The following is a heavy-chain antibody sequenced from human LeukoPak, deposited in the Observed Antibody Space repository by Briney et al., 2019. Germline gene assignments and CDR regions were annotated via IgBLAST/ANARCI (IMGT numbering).Heavy chain of an antibody. D-gene: IGHD3-22*01. CDR2: INPSGGST. J-gene: IGHJ4*02. Sequence: GASVKVSCKASGYTFTSYYMHWVRQAPGQGPEWMGIINPSGGSTSYAQKFQGRVTMTRDTSTSTVYMELSSLRSEDTAVYYCARIGVNYYDSSGSYYFDYWGQGTLVTVSS. CDR1: GYTFTSYY. CDR3: ARIGVNYYDSSGSYYFDY. V-gene: IGHV1-46*01.